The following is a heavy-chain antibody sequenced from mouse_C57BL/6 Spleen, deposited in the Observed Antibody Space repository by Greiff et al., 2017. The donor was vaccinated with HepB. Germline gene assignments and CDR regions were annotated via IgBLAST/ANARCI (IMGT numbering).Heavy chain of an antibody. Sequence: EVQLQQSGPELVKPGASVKISCKASGYTFTDYYMNWVKQSHGKSLEWIGDINPNNGGTSYNQKFKGKATLTVDKSSSTAYMELRSLSSEESAVYYCSRGLITTVVAPYYAMDYWGQGTSVTVSS. J-gene: IGHJ4*01. CDR3: SRGLITTVVAPYYAMDY. CDR2: INPNNGGT. V-gene: IGHV1-26*01. D-gene: IGHD1-1*01. CDR1: GYTFTDYY.